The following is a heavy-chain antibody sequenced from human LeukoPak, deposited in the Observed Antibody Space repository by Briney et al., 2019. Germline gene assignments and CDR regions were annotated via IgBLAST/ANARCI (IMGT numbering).Heavy chain of an antibody. CDR3: ARDRNTDFWSGYYTNYFDY. D-gene: IGHD3-3*01. CDR1: GFTFDDYA. CDR2: ISWNSGSI. V-gene: IGHV3-9*01. J-gene: IGHJ4*02. Sequence: GGSLRLSCAASGFTFDDYAMHWVRQAPGKGLEWVSGISWNSGSIGYADSVKGRFTISRDNAKNSLYLQMNSLRAEDTAVYYCARDRNTDFWSGYYTNYFDYWGQGTLVTVSS.